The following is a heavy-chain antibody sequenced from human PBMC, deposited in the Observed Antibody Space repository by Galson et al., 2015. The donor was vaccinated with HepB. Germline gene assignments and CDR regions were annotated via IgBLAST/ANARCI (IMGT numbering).Heavy chain of an antibody. J-gene: IGHJ4*02. D-gene: IGHD6-19*01. CDR2: LYTSGST. CDR3: ARGYSSGWFEQNDF. Sequence: SETLSLTCTVSGGSISSYYWSWIRQPAGKGLEWIGRLYTSGSTNYNPSLKSRVTMSVDTSKNQFFLKLSSVTAADTAVYYCARGYSSGWFEQNDFWGQGTLVIVSS. V-gene: IGHV4-4*07. CDR1: GGSISSYY.